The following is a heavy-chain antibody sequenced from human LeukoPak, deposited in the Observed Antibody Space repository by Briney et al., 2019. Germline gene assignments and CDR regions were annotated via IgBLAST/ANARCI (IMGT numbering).Heavy chain of an antibody. V-gene: IGHV3-23*01. D-gene: IGHD3-22*01. CDR1: GFAFSSYA. CDR3: ARDPTNYYDSSGS. CDR2: ISGSGGST. J-gene: IGHJ5*02. Sequence: PGGSLRLSCAASGFAFSSYAMSWVRQAPGKGLEWVSAISGSGGSTYYADSVKGRFTISRDNAKNSLYLQMNSLRAEDTAVYYCARDPTNYYDSSGSWGQGTLVTVSS.